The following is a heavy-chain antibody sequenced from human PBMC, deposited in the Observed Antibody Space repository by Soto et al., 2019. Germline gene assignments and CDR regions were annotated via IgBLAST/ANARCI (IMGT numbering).Heavy chain of an antibody. CDR2: IFSNDEK. V-gene: IGHV2-26*01. CDR3: ARIERLKNYYYGMDV. J-gene: IGHJ6*02. D-gene: IGHD1-1*01. Sequence: QVTLKESGPVLVKPTETLTLTCTVSGFSLSNARMGVSWIRQPPGKALEWLAHIFSNDEKSYSTSLKSRLTIPKETPKNQVGLTNTNKDPVDTATYYCARIERLKNYYYGMDVWGQGTTVTVSS. CDR1: GFSLSNARMG.